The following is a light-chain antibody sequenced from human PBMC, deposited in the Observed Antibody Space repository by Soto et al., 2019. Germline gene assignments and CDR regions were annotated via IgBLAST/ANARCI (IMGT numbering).Light chain of an antibody. V-gene: IGKV3-11*01. CDR1: QSVSSY. CDR3: QKYNSAPRT. J-gene: IGKJ4*01. CDR2: DAS. Sequence: EIVLTQSPATLSLSPGERATLSCRASQSVSSYLAWYQQKPGQAPRLLIYDASNRATGIPARFSGSGSGTDFTLTISSLEPEDFATYYCQKYNSAPRTFGGGTKVEIK.